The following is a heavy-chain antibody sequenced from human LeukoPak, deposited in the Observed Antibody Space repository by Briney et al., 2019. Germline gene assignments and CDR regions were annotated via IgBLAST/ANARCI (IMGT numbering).Heavy chain of an antibody. CDR1: GFTLSTDS. CDR3: VRDNPRCCGVVPVNIDDF. J-gene: IGHJ4*02. Sequence: GGSLRLSCAASGFTLSTDSMNWVRQAPGKGLEWISYISYDSAIKYYADSVRGRFTISRGNAKNSLSLQMHSLRAEDTAVYYCVRDNPRCCGVVPVNIDDFWGQGTLVTVSS. D-gene: IGHD2-15*01. CDR2: ISYDSAIK. V-gene: IGHV3-48*01.